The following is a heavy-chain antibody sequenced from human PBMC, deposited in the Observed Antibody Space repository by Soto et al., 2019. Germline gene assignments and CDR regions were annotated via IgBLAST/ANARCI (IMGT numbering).Heavy chain of an antibody. Sequence: GASVKVSCKASGYTFTSYGISWVRQAPGRGLEWMGWISAYNGNTNYAQKLQGRVTMTTDTSTSTAYMELRSLRSDDTAVYYCARDGYCSGGSCYSWYFDLWGRGTLVTVSS. CDR3: ARDGYCSGGSCYSWYFDL. V-gene: IGHV1-18*01. CDR2: ISAYNGNT. J-gene: IGHJ2*01. D-gene: IGHD2-15*01. CDR1: GYTFTSYG.